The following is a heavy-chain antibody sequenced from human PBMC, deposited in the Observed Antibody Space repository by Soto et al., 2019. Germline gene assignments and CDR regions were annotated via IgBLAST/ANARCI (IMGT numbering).Heavy chain of an antibody. CDR3: ARGMPQYYFDY. J-gene: IGHJ4*02. CDR2: IRYDGSNK. Sequence: QVQLVESGGGVVQPGRSLRLSCAASGFTFSDYALHWVRQAPGKGLEWVAVIRYDGSNKYYADSVKGRFTISRDNSKNTLYLQMNSLRAEDTAVYHCARGMPQYYFDYWGQGSLVTVSS. D-gene: IGHD2-2*01. V-gene: IGHV3-30-3*01. CDR1: GFTFSDYA.